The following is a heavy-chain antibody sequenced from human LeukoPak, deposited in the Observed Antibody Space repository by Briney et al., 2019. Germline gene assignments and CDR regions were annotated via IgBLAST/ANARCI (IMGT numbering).Heavy chain of an antibody. CDR3: AREYSSGWPYYYYGMDV. V-gene: IGHV3-74*01. Sequence: GGSLRLSCAASGFTFSSYWMHWVRQAPGKGLVWVSRINSDGSSASYADSVKGRFTISRDNAKNTLYLQMNSLGAEDTAVYYCAREYSSGWPYYYYGMDVWGQGTTVTVSS. J-gene: IGHJ6*02. D-gene: IGHD6-19*01. CDR1: GFTFSSYW. CDR2: INSDGSSA.